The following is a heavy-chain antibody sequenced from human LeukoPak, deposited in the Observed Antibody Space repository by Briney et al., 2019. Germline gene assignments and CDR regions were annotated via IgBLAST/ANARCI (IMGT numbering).Heavy chain of an antibody. J-gene: IGHJ4*02. D-gene: IGHD4-17*01. V-gene: IGHV1-69*01. Sequence: SVKVSCKASGGTFSSYAISWVRQAPGQGLEWMGGIIPIFGTANYAQKFQGRVTITADESTSTAYMELSSLRSEDTAAYYCARGRVRGDYGDWYYFDYWGQGTLVTVSS. CDR3: ARGRVRGDYGDWYYFDY. CDR1: GGTFSSYA. CDR2: IIPIFGTA.